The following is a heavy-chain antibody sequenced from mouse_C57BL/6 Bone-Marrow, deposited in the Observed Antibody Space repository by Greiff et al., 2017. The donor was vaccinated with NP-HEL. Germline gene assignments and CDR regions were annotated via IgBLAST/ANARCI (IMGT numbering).Heavy chain of an antibody. J-gene: IGHJ1*03. D-gene: IGHD2-4*01. CDR1: GYTFTSYW. V-gene: IGHV1-55*01. Sequence: VQLQQPGAELVKPGASVKMSCKASGYTFTSYWITWVKQRPGQGLEWIGDIYPGSGSTKYNEKFKSKATLTVDTSSSTAYMQLSSLTSEDSAVYYCARWDYDPHWYFDVWGTGTTVTVSS. CDR2: IYPGSGST. CDR3: ARWDYDPHWYFDV.